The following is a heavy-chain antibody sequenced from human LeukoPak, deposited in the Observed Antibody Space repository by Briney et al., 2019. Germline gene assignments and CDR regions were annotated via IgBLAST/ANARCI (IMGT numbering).Heavy chain of an antibody. CDR3: ARGGGYASPIGY. D-gene: IGHD5-12*01. CDR2: IYHSGST. Sequence: KPSETLSLTCTLSGGSISTYYWSWIRQPPGKGREWIGYIYHSGSTNYNPSLKGRVTISVDTSKNQFSLKLSSVTAADTAVYYCARGGGYASPIGYWGQGALVTVSS. CDR1: GGSISTYY. J-gene: IGHJ4*02. V-gene: IGHV4-59*01.